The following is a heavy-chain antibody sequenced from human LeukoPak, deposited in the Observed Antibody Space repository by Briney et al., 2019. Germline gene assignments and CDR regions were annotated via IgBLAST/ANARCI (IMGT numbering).Heavy chain of an antibody. CDR2: TYYRSKWYN. V-gene: IGHV6-1*01. J-gene: IGHJ5*02. CDR3: ARSRQWLNWFDP. CDR1: GDSLSSNTAA. D-gene: IGHD6-19*01. Sequence: SQTLSLTSAISGDSLSSNTAAWTWIRQSPSRGLEWLGRTYYRSKWYNDYAVSVKSRITINPDTSKNQFSLQLNSVTPEDTAVYYCARSRQWLNWFDPWGQGTLVTVSS.